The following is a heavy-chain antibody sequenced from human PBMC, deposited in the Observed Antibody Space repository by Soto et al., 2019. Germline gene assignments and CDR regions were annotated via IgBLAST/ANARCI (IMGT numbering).Heavy chain of an antibody. V-gene: IGHV2-5*02. J-gene: IGHJ4*02. Sequence: QITLKESGPTLVKPTQTLTLTCTFSGFSLSTSGVGVGWIRQPPGKALEWLALIYWDDDKRYSPSLKSRLTSTKDTSKNQVVLTMTNMDPVDTATYYCAHRRGGSYDGNFDYWGQGTLVTVSS. D-gene: IGHD1-26*01. CDR3: AHRRGGSYDGNFDY. CDR1: GFSLSTSGVG. CDR2: IYWDDDK.